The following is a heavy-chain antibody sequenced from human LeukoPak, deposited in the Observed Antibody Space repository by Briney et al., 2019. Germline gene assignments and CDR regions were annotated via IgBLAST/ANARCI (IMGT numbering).Heavy chain of an antibody. J-gene: IGHJ4*02. Sequence: PGGSLRLSCAASGFTFYDYAMHWVRHAPGKGLEWVSLISWDGGSTYYADSVKGRFTISRDNSKNSLYLQMNSLRAEDTALYYCAKDIRVGSGLMDYWGQGTLVTVSS. CDR3: AKDIRVGSGLMDY. V-gene: IGHV3-43D*03. D-gene: IGHD3-3*01. CDR1: GFTFYDYA. CDR2: ISWDGGST.